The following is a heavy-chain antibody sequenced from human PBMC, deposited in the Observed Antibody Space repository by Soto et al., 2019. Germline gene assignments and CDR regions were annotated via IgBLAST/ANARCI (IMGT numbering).Heavy chain of an antibody. CDR2: MNPNSGNT. CDR3: ARGSYYDSSGYWYFYL. V-gene: IGHV1-8*01. CDR1: GYTFTSYD. J-gene: IGHJ2*01. Sequence: QVQLVQSGAEVKKPGASVKVSCKASGYTFTSYDINWVRQATGQGLEWMGWMNPNSGNTGYAQKFQGRVTMTRNTSRRTAYIELSSLRSEDTAVYYCARGSYYDSSGYWYFYLWGRGTLVTVSA. D-gene: IGHD3-22*01.